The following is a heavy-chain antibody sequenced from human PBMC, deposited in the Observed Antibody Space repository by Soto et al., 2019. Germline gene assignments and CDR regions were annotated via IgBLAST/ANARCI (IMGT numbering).Heavy chain of an antibody. V-gene: IGHV3-23*01. CDR3: AKEGEYSSGWDNFDY. J-gene: IGHJ4*02. CDR1: GFTFSSYA. CDR2: ISGSGGST. D-gene: IGHD6-19*01. Sequence: PGGSLRLSCAASGFTFSSYAMSWVRQAPGKGLEWVSAISGSGGSTYYADSVKGRFTISRDNSKNTLYLQMNSPRAEDTAVYYCAKEGEYSSGWDNFDYWGQGTLVTVSS.